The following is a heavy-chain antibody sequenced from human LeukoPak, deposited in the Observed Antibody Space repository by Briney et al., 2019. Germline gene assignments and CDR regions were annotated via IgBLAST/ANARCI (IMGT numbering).Heavy chain of an antibody. V-gene: IGHV3-11*04. CDR3: AKSLRGDFDAFDI. J-gene: IGHJ3*02. D-gene: IGHD4-17*01. CDR1: GFIFSDYY. Sequence: GGSLRLSCAASGFIFSDYYMSWIRQAPGKGLEWVSYISSSGNTIYYADSVKGRFTISRDNSKNTLYLQMNSLRAEDTVVYYCAKSLRGDFDAFDIWGQGTMVTVSS. CDR2: ISSSGNTI.